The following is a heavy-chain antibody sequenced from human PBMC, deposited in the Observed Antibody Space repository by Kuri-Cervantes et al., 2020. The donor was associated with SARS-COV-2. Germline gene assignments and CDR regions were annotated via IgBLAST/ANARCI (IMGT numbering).Heavy chain of an antibody. J-gene: IGHJ4*02. Sequence: ASVKVSCKASGYTFTGYYMHWVRQAPGQGLEWMGWINPNSGGTNYAQKLQGRVTMTRDASISTAYMELSSLRSEDTAVYYCATSPKYQLPIDYWGQGTLVTVSS. CDR2: INPNSGGT. CDR3: ATSPKYQLPIDY. D-gene: IGHD2-2*01. CDR1: GYTFTGYY. V-gene: IGHV1-2*02.